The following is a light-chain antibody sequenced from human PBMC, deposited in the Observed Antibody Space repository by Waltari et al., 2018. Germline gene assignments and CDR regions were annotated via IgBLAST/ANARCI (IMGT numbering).Light chain of an antibody. CDR3: SSYSSSSSNIPL. Sequence: QSALTQPASVSGSPGQSLTISCPGPRGDVGDYHYVSWSQQHPGKAPKLLIFEVRNRPSGVSDRFSGSKAGNTASLTISGLQAEDEADYYCSSYSSSSSNIPLFGGGTKVTVL. V-gene: IGLV2-14*01. CDR2: EVR. CDR1: RGDVGDYHY. J-gene: IGLJ2*01.